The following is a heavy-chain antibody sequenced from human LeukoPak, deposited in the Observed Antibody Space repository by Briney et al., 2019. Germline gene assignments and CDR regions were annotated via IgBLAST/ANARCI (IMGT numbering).Heavy chain of an antibody. V-gene: IGHV3-7*01. J-gene: IGHJ4*02. CDR3: AKYDGSIRPFEY. CDR1: GFIFSNYW. Sequence: GGSLRLSCATSGFIFSNYWMSWVRQAPGKGLEWVANIKQGGSEKHYVDSVRGRFTISRDNSENSLYLQMNSLRAEDTAVYYCAKYDGSIRPFEYWGQGTLVTVSS. D-gene: IGHD3-3*02. CDR2: IKQGGSEK.